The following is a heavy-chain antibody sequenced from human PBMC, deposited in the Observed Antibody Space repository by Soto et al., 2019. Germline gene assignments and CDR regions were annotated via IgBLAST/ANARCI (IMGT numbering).Heavy chain of an antibody. CDR1: GFTFSNYA. Sequence: PGGSLRLSCAASGFTFSNYAMSWVRQAPGKGLEWVSCSSSSGGLHYADSVKGRFTISRDNSKNTLFMQMNNLRVEDAAVYYCASLGWGEAPPLYYWGPGTLVTVSS. J-gene: IGHJ4*02. CDR3: ASLGWGEAPPLYY. V-gene: IGHV3-23*01. D-gene: IGHD3-16*01. CDR2: SSSSGGL.